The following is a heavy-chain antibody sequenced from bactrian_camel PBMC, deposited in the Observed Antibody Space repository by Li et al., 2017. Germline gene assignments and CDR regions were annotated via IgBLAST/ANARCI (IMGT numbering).Heavy chain of an antibody. V-gene: IGHV3S40*01. CDR1: GFTFSTTV. CDR3: ACSLMGVQY. D-gene: IGHD3*01. Sequence: VQLVESGGGSVQAGGSLRLSCAASGFTFSTTVMSWVRQAPGKGLEWISSINSGGITFYADSVKGRFTISRDNTENTLYLQMEILKTEDTAMYYCACSLMGVQYWGQGTQVTVS. J-gene: IGHJ4*01. CDR2: INSGGIT.